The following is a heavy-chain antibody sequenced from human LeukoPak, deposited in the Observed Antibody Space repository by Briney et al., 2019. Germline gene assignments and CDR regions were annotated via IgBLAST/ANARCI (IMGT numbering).Heavy chain of an antibody. J-gene: IGHJ4*02. Sequence: GGSLRLSCAASGFTFSNYRMNWVRQAPGKGLEWVASIKQDGNEKYYVDSVKGRFTISRDNARNSLYLQMSSLRADDTAVYYCARDGAFRIYDYWGQGTLVTVSS. CDR2: IKQDGNEK. CDR1: GFTFSNYR. V-gene: IGHV3-7*01. CDR3: ARDGAFRIYDY. D-gene: IGHD3-3*02.